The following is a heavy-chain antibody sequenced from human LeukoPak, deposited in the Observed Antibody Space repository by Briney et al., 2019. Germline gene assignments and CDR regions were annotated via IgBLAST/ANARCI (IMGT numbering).Heavy chain of an antibody. Sequence: PGESLKISCKGSGYSFTSYWIACVRQMPGKALEWMGIIYPGDSDTRYRPSFQGQVTISADKSISTAYLQWSSLKASDTAMYYCARRGATYSSSWYGVDWFDPWGQGTLVTVSS. J-gene: IGHJ5*02. D-gene: IGHD6-13*01. CDR1: GYSFTSYW. V-gene: IGHV5-51*01. CDR3: ARRGATYSSSWYGVDWFDP. CDR2: IYPGDSDT.